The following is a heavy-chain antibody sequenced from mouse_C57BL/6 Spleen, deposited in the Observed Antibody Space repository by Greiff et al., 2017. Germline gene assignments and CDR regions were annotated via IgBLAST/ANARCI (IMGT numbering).Heavy chain of an antibody. CDR2: IYPGSGST. CDR1: GYTFTSYW. Sequence: QVQLQQSGAELVKPGASVKMSCKASGYTFTSYWITWVKQRPGQGLEWIGDIYPGSGSTNYNEKFKSKATLTVDTSSSTAYMQLSSLTSEDSAVYYCARSRDGYYYDMDYWGQGSSVTVSS. J-gene: IGHJ4*01. D-gene: IGHD2-3*01. V-gene: IGHV1-55*01. CDR3: ARSRDGYYYDMDY.